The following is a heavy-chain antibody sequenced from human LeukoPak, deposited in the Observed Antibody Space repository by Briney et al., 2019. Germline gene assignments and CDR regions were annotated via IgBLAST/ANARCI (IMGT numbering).Heavy chain of an antibody. CDR2: ISYDGYNK. CDR1: GFTFSNYA. CDR3: AKYGDYVEGAGFDP. V-gene: IGHV3-30*04. Sequence: GGSLRLSCAASGFTFSNYAMHWVRQAPGKGLEWVAVISYDGYNKYNADSVKGRFTISRDNSKNTLYLQMNSLRAEDTAVYYCAKYGDYVEGAGFDPWGQGTLVTVSS. D-gene: IGHD4-17*01. J-gene: IGHJ5*02.